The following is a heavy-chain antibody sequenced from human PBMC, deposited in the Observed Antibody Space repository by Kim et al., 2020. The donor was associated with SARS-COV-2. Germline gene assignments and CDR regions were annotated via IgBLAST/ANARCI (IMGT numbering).Heavy chain of an antibody. V-gene: IGHV4-59*01. CDR2: VFDSGST. Sequence: SETLSLTCTVSGGSISYYYWTWIRQPPGKGLEWIGYVFDSGSTNYNPSLKSRVTISLGTSKKQFSLQLTSVTAADTAVYYCTGGKYYYDGSGNPRFWYFDLWGRGILVTVSS. J-gene: IGHJ2*01. CDR1: GGSISYYY. CDR3: TGGKYYYDGSGNPRFWYFDL. D-gene: IGHD3-22*01.